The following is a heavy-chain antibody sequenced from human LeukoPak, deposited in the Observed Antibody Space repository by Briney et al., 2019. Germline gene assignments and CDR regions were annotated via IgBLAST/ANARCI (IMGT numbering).Heavy chain of an antibody. J-gene: IGHJ3*02. V-gene: IGHV6-1*01. CDR2: TYYRSKWYN. CDR1: GDSVSSNSAA. CDR3: ARVRGWELRTRPYAFDI. Sequence: RSQTLSLTCAISGDSVSSNSAAWNWIRQSPSRGLEWLGRTYYRSKWYNDYAVSVKSRITINPDTSKNQFSLQLNSVTPEDTAVYYCARVRGWELRTRPYAFDIWGQGTVVTVSS. D-gene: IGHD1-26*01.